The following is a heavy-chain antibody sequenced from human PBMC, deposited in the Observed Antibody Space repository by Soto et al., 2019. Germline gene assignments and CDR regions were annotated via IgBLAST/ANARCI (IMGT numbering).Heavy chain of an antibody. D-gene: IGHD6-6*01. CDR2: INSDGSST. CDR3: ARAGQGRIAAPNYYGMDV. J-gene: IGHJ6*02. V-gene: IGHV3-74*02. CDR1: GFTFTSYA. Sequence: EVQLLESGGGLVQPGGSLRLSCAASGFTFTSYAMNWVRQAPGKGLEWVSRINSDGSSTSYADSVKGRFTISRDNAKNTLYLQMNSLRAEDTAVYYCARAGQGRIAAPNYYGMDVWGQGTTVTVSS.